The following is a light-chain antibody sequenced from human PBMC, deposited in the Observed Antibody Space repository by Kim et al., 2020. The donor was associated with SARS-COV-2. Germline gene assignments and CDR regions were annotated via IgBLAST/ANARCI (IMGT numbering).Light chain of an antibody. CDR2: GDI. V-gene: IGLV1-40*01. CDR1: HSNIGAGYD. J-gene: IGLJ1*01. CDR3: QSYDSSLSGFV. Sequence: QSVLTQPPSVSGAPGQRVTVSCTGTHSNIGAGYDVHWYQQFPGMAPKLLIYGDINRPSGVPDRFPGSKSGSSASLVITGLQPEVEADYYCQSYDSSLSGFVFGSGTKVTVL.